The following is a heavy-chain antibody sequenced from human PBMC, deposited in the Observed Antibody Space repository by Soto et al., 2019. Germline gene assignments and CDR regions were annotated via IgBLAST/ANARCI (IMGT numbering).Heavy chain of an antibody. CDR1: GYSFTSYW. D-gene: IGHD3-3*01. V-gene: IGHV5-51*01. CDR3: ARASYYDFWSGYYVVAPTYGMDV. CDR2: IYPGDSDT. J-gene: IGHJ6*02. Sequence: PGESLKISCKGSGYSFTSYWIGWVRQMPGKGLEWMGIIYPGDSDTRYSPSFQGQVTISADKSISTAYLQWSSLKASDTAMYYCARASYYDFWSGYYVVAPTYGMDVWGQGTTVTVSS.